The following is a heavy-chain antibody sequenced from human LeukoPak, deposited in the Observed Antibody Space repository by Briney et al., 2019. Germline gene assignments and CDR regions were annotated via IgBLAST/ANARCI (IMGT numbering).Heavy chain of an antibody. CDR3: ARDLATSAVVDY. J-gene: IGHJ4*02. CDR1: GFTFSSYS. D-gene: IGHD3-16*01. Sequence: PGGSLRLSCAASGFTFSSYSMNWVRQAPGKGLEWVSYISSSSTIYYADSVKGRFTISRDNAKNSLYLQMNSLRAEDTAVYYCARDLATSAVVDYWGQGTLVTVSS. CDR2: ISSSSTI. V-gene: IGHV3-48*04.